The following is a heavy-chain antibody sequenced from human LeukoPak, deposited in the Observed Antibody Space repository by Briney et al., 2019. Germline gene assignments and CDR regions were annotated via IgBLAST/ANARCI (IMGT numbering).Heavy chain of an antibody. CDR3: ARIDSYSWFDP. CDR1: GGSFSGYY. Sequence: SETLSLTCAVYGGSFSGYYWSWIRQPPGKGLERIGEINHSGSTNYNPSLKSRVTISVDTSKNQFSLKLSSVTAADTAVYYCARIDSYSWFDPWGQGTLVTVSS. D-gene: IGHD2-21*02. CDR2: INHSGST. J-gene: IGHJ5*02. V-gene: IGHV4-34*01.